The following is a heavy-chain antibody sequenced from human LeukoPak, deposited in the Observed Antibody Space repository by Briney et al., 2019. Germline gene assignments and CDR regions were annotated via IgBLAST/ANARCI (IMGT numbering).Heavy chain of an antibody. CDR1: GFTFSNLW. CDR3: ATSTAAAGTD. V-gene: IGHV3-7*03. D-gene: IGHD6-13*01. Sequence: PGGSLRLSCAASGFTFSNLWMSWVVQPPGKGRKWVANIKQDGSEKYYVDSVKGRSTISRDNAQNSLYLRMNSLRAEDTAIYYCATSTAAAGTDWGQGTLVTVSS. CDR2: IKQDGSEK. J-gene: IGHJ4*02.